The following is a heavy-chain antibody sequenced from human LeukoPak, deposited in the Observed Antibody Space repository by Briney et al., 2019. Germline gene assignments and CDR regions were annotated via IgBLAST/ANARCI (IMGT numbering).Heavy chain of an antibody. CDR1: GGSISSYY. CDR3: ARSSSWYSLPFDY. CDR2: IYYSGST. D-gene: IGHD6-13*01. J-gene: IGHJ4*02. Sequence: SETLSLTCTVSGGSISSYYWSWIRQPPGKGLEWIGYIYYSGSTKYSPSLKSRVTISVDTSKNQFSLKLSSVTAADTAVYYCARSSSWYSLPFDYWGQGTLVTVSS. V-gene: IGHV4-59*01.